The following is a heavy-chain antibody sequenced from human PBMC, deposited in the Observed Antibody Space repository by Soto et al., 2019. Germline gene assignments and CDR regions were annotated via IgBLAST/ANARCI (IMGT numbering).Heavy chain of an antibody. CDR3: ARRITLYCSSTSCAPGWFDP. V-gene: IGHV4-30-4*01. D-gene: IGHD2-2*01. CDR2: IYYSGST. J-gene: IGHJ5*02. Sequence: PSETLSLTCTVSGGSISSGDYYWSWIRQPPGNGLEWIGYIYYSGSTYYNPSLKSRATISVDTSKNQFSLKLSSVTAADTAVYYCARRITLYCSSTSCAPGWFDPWGQGTLVTVSS. CDR1: GGSISSGDYY.